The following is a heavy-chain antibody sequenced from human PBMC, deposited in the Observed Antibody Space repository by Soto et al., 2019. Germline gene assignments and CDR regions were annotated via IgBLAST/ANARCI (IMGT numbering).Heavy chain of an antibody. CDR3: ARDSLVAVAGTIHYYGMDV. V-gene: IGHV3-23*01. CDR1: GFTFSSYA. CDR2: ISGSGGST. D-gene: IGHD6-19*01. J-gene: IGHJ6*02. Sequence: GGSLRLSCAASGFTFSSYAMSWVRQAPGKGLEWVSAISGSGGSTYYAGSVKGRFTISRDNAKNSLYLQMNSLRAEDTAVYYCARDSLVAVAGTIHYYGMDVWGQGTTVTVSS.